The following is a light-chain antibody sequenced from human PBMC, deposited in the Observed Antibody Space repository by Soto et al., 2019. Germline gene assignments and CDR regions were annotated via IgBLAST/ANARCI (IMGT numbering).Light chain of an antibody. CDR3: QQRSKWPRT. J-gene: IGKJ2*01. CDR1: QSVGSY. CDR2: DTS. V-gene: IGKV3-11*01. Sequence: EIVLTQSPATLSLSPGERATLSCRASQSVGSYLAWYQQKPGQSPGLLIYDTSNRAPGIPARISGGGSGTDFTLTISSLEPEDFAVYYCQQRSKWPRTFGQGTKLEIK.